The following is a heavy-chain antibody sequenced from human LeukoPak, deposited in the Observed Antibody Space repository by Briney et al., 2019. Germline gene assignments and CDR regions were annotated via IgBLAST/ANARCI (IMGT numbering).Heavy chain of an antibody. V-gene: IGHV3-30*03. CDR3: ACYGIAPPY. D-gene: IGHD2-15*01. CDR1: GFTLSTYG. Sequence: PGGSLRLSCAASGFTLSTYGMHWVRQAPGKGLEWVAVISSDGSNKFYADSVKGRFTISRDGSKNTLYLQMNSLRTEDTAVYYCACYGIAPPYWGQGTLVTVSS. J-gene: IGHJ4*02. CDR2: ISSDGSNK.